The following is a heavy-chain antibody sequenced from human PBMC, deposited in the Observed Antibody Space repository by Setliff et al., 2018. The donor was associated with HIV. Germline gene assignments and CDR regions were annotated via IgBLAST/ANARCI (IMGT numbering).Heavy chain of an antibody. D-gene: IGHD3-3*01. V-gene: IGHV4-59*01. Sequence: KPSETLSLTCTVSGGSINNYFWSWIRQSPGRGLEWIGYIYYSGETNYNPSLKSRVTFSVDTSKNQFSLKLSSVTAADSAVCYCARDYYNFQDMWGQGTMVTVSS. J-gene: IGHJ3*02. CDR3: ARDYYNFQDM. CDR1: GGSINNYF. CDR2: IYYSGET.